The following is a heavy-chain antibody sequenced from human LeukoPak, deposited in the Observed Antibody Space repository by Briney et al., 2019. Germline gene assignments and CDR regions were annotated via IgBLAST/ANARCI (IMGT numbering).Heavy chain of an antibody. CDR2: IASDGSST. CDR1: GFTFSSYW. J-gene: IGHJ3*02. Sequence: GGSLRLSCAASGFTFSSYWMNWVRQAPGKGRVWVSRIASDGSSTTYADSVKGRLSISRDNAKNTLYLQMNSLRAEDTAVYYCVRDCSDAGCYASAFDIWGRGTMVTVSS. D-gene: IGHD2-2*01. CDR3: VRDCSDAGCYASAFDI. V-gene: IGHV3-74*01.